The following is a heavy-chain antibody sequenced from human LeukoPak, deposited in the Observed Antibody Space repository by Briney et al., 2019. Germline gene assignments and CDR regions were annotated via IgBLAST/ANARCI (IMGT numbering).Heavy chain of an antibody. CDR2: IYYSGST. V-gene: IGHV4-39*07. Sequence: SETLSLTCTVSGGSISSGSYYWGWIRQPPGKGLEWIGSIYYSGSTYYNPSLKSRVTISVDTSKNQFSLKLSSVTAADTAVYYCARGARRDDAFDIWGQGTMVTVSS. CDR1: GGSISSGSYY. J-gene: IGHJ3*02. CDR3: ARGARRDDAFDI. D-gene: IGHD6-25*01.